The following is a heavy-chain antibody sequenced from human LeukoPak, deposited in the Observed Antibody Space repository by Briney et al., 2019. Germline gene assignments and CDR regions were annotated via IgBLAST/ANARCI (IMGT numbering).Heavy chain of an antibody. D-gene: IGHD2-2*01. CDR2: IIPIFGTA. Sequence: ASVKVSCKASGGTFSSYAISWVRQAPGQGLEWMGGIIPIFGTANYAQKFQGRVTITTDESTSTAYMELSSLRSEDTAVYYCARDSSSTAGAFDIWGQGTMVTVSS. V-gene: IGHV1-69*05. J-gene: IGHJ3*02. CDR1: GGTFSSYA. CDR3: ARDSSSTAGAFDI.